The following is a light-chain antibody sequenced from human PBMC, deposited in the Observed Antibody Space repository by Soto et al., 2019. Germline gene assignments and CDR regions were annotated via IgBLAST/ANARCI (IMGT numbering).Light chain of an antibody. CDR3: QQYNSFSPWT. J-gene: IGKJ1*01. Sequence: DIQMTQSPSTLSASVGDRITITCRASQSISSWLAWYQQKPGKAPKLLIYGASSLESGVPSRFSGSGSGTESTLTISSLQTDDFATYYCQQYNSFSPWTFGQGTKVEIK. CDR2: GAS. CDR1: QSISSW. V-gene: IGKV1-5*01.